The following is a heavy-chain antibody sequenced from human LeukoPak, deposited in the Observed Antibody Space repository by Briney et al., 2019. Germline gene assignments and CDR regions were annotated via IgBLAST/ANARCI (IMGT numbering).Heavy chain of an antibody. V-gene: IGHV3-9*01. J-gene: IGHJ5*02. CDR3: AKAPGGGIMRSYFDP. D-gene: IGHD1-14*01. CDR2: ISWNSDSI. Sequence: GGSLRLSCVASGFTFDDYAMHWVRQAPGKGLEWVSGISWNSDSIVYADSVRGRFIISRDSAKNSLYLQMNSLRAEDTALYFCAKAPGGGIMRSYFDPWGQGILVTVSS. CDR1: GFTFDDYA.